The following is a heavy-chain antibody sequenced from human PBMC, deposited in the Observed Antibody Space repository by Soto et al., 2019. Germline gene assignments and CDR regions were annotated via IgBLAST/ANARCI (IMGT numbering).Heavy chain of an antibody. V-gene: IGHV4-39*01. J-gene: IGHJ5*02. CDR3: ARQVQAAIRLGWFDP. CDR1: GGSISRSTYY. Sequence: SETLSLTCTVSGGSISRSTYYWGWIRQPPGKGLEWIGSIYYSGSTYYRPSLKSRVTISVDTSKNQFSLKLSSVTAADTAVYYCARQVQAAIRLGWFDPWGQGTMVTVYS. D-gene: IGHD2-2*02. CDR2: IYYSGST.